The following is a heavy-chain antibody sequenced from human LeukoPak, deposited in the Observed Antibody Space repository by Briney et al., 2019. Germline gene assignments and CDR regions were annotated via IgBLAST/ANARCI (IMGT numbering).Heavy chain of an antibody. CDR1: GFLFNKYW. D-gene: IGHD5-24*01. Sequence: GGPLRLSCAASGFLFNKYWMTWVRQAPGKGLEWVANIKEDDSEIYYVDSVKGRFTISRDNAKKSLYLHMSSLSVEDTAVYFCGRLRSLDQWGEGTLVTVSS. J-gene: IGHJ4*02. CDR2: IKEDDSEI. CDR3: GRLRSLDQ. V-gene: IGHV3-7*01.